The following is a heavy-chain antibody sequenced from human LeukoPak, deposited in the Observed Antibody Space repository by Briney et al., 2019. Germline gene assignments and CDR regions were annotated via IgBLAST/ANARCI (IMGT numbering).Heavy chain of an antibody. J-gene: IGHJ4*02. CDR3: ARGLERWLQFIFDY. V-gene: IGHV1-18*01. Sequence: ASVKVSCKASGYTFTSYGISWVRQAPGQGLEWMGWISAYNGNTNYAQKLQGRVTMTTDTSTSTAYMELRSLRSDGTAVYYCARGLERWLQFIFDYWGQGTLVTVSS. CDR2: ISAYNGNT. CDR1: GYTFTSYG. D-gene: IGHD5-24*01.